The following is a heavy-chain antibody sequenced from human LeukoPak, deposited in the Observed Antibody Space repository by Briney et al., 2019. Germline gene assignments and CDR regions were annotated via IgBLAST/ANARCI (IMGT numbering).Heavy chain of an antibody. V-gene: IGHV1-3*01. CDR1: GYTFTSYA. CDR2: INAGNGNT. J-gene: IGHJ6*02. D-gene: IGHD2-2*01. CDR3: ARDGYCSSTSCPLPSLYGMDV. Sequence: ASVKVSCKASGYTFTSYAMHWVRQAPGQRLEWMGWINAGNGNTKYSQKFQGRVTITRDTSASTAYMELSSLRSEDTAVYYCARDGYCSSTSCPLPSLYGMDVWGQGTTVTVSS.